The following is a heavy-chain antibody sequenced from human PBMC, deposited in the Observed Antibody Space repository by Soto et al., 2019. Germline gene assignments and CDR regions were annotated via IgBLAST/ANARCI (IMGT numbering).Heavy chain of an antibody. CDR1: GFTVSSNY. CDR2: LYDDGRT. Sequence: GGSLRLSCAASGFTVSSNYMSWVRQAPGKGLEWVSVLYDDGRTFYADSVKGRFTISRDNSKNTLYLQMNSLRAEDTAVYYCARVGYGDYQSYFDYWGQGTLVTVSS. V-gene: IGHV3-53*01. J-gene: IGHJ4*02. CDR3: ARVGYGDYQSYFDY. D-gene: IGHD4-17*01.